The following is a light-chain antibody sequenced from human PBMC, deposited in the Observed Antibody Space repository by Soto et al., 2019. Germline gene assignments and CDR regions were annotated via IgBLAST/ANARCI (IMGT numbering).Light chain of an antibody. CDR3: SSYTTSSSDV. CDR2: DVT. V-gene: IGLV2-14*01. Sequence: QSVLTQPPSVSGSPGQSITISCTGTSSDVGGYIYVSWYQQHPGKAPKLMIYDVTSRPSGVSYRFSGSKSGNTASLTISGLQAEDDAYYYCSSYTTSSSDVFGTGTKVTVL. CDR1: SSDVGGYIY. J-gene: IGLJ1*01.